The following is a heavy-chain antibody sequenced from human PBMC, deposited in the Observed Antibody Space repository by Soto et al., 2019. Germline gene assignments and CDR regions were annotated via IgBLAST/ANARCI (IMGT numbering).Heavy chain of an antibody. CDR3: ARGGRFLEWFNDY. CDR2: ISSSSSYI. V-gene: IGHV3-21*01. Sequence: EVQLVESGGGLIKTGGSLRLSCAVSGFTLSRYSRNWVRQAPGKGLEWVSSISSSSSYINFADSVKGRFTISRDNAKNSLYLQMNSLRAEDTAVYYCARGGRFLEWFNDYWGHGTLVTVSS. D-gene: IGHD3-3*01. CDR1: GFTLSRYS. J-gene: IGHJ4*01.